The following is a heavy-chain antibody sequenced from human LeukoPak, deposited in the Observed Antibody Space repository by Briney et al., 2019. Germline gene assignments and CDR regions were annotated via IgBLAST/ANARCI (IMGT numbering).Heavy chain of an antibody. J-gene: IGHJ6*04. CDR1: GFTFSSYW. Sequence: GGSLRLSCAPSGFTFSSYWMSWVRQAPGKGLEWVADINQDGSEKYYVDSVKGRFTISRDNAKNSLYLQMNSLRAEDTAVYYCARKAYGLDVWGKGTTVTVSS. V-gene: IGHV3-7*03. CDR2: INQDGSEK. CDR3: ARKAYGLDV.